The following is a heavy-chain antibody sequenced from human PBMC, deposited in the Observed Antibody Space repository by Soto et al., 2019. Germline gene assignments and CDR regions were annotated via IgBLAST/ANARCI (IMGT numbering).Heavy chain of an antibody. J-gene: IGHJ2*01. CDR1: GGSISTYY. Sequence: QVQLQESGPGLVKPSETLSLTCTVSGGSISTYYWSWIRQSPGKGLEWIGYIYYSGSTNYNPSLESRGPISKATLKDQLFLRLSSVTAAYTAVYYCARGGLVARLYWYFDVWGRGSLVTVSS. CDR3: ARGGLVARLYWYFDV. CDR2: IYYSGST. V-gene: IGHV4-59*08. D-gene: IGHD5-12*01.